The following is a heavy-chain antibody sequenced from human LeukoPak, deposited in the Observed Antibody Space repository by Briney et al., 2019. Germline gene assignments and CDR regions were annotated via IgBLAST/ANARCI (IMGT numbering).Heavy chain of an antibody. CDR2: INHSGST. D-gene: IGHD2-2*01. V-gene: IGHV4-34*01. Sequence: PSETLSLTCAVYGGSFSGYYWSWIRQPPGKGLEWIGEINHSGSTNYNPSLKSRATISVDTSKNQFSLKLSSVTAADTAVYYCARHPRYALLLWRGFDYWGQGTLVTVSS. CDR3: ARHPRYALLLWRGFDY. CDR1: GGSFSGYY. J-gene: IGHJ4*02.